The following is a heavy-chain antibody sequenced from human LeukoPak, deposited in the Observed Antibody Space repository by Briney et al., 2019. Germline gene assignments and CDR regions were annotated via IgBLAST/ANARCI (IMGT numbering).Heavy chain of an antibody. D-gene: IGHD2-2*01. Sequence: GASVKVSCKPFGYTFTRYVIKWVRQATGQGVEWMGWMNLNSGKTGYAQKFQGRVTMTTNAPISTAYMELSSLRSEDTAIYYCSRGYSINCSGTSCNHYLNWFDPWGQGTLVTVSS. V-gene: IGHV1-8*01. CDR2: MNLNSGKT. CDR3: SRGYSINCSGTSCNHYLNWFDP. J-gene: IGHJ5*02. CDR1: GYTFTRYV.